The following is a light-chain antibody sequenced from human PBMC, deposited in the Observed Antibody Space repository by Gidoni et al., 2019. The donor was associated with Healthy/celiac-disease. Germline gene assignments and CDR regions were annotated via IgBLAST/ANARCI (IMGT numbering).Light chain of an antibody. CDR1: QSVLYSSNNKNY. Sequence: DIVMTQSPDSLAVSLGERATLNCKSSQSVLYSSNNKNYLAWYQQKPGQPPKLLIYWASTRESGVPDRFSGSGSGTDFTLTISSLQAEDVAVYYCQQYYSRPGTFGQGTKLEIK. CDR3: QQYYSRPGT. J-gene: IGKJ2*01. V-gene: IGKV4-1*01. CDR2: WAS.